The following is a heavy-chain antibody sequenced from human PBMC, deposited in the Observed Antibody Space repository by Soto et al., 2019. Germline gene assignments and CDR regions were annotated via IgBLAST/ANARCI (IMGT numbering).Heavy chain of an antibody. J-gene: IGHJ4*02. CDR2: FRTGGDDGTT. CDR3: VKKVKSGPGSQYFDY. D-gene: IGHD3-10*01. Sequence: GGSLRLSCAASGFTFSSYSMSWVRQAPGKGLEWVSGFRTGGDDGTTYYADSVKGRFTISRDNSKNTLFLQMNSLRVEDTAIYYCVKKVKSGPGSQYFDYWGQGTLVTVSS. CDR1: GFTFSSYS. V-gene: IGHV3-23*01.